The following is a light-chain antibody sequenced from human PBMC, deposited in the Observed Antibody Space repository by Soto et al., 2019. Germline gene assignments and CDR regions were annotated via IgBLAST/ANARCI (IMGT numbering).Light chain of an antibody. CDR1: QSVSSY. J-gene: IGKJ3*01. Sequence: EIVLTQSPATLSLSPGERATLSCRASQSVSSYLAWYQQKPGQAPRLLIYDASNRATGIPARFSGSGSEPDFHLTISSQEPEDFAVYYCQHRSTWPPLFTFGPGTKVDIK. CDR3: QHRSTWPPLFT. V-gene: IGKV3-11*01. CDR2: DAS.